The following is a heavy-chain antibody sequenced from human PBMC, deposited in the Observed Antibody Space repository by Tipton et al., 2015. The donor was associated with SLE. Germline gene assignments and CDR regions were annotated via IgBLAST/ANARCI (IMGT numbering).Heavy chain of an antibody. D-gene: IGHD6-19*01. V-gene: IGHV4-30-4*01. CDR3: ARGGAVAGPFDY. Sequence: TLSLTCTVSGGSISSGDYYWSWIRQPPGKGLEWIGYIYYSGSTYYNPSLKSRVTISVDTSKNQFSLKLSSVTAADTAVYYCARGGAVAGPFDYWGQGTLVTVSS. CDR2: IYYSGST. J-gene: IGHJ4*02. CDR1: GGSISSGDYY.